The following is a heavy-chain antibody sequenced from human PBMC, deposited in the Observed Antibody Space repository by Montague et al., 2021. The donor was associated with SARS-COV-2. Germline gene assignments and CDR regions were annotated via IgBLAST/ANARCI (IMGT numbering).Heavy chain of an antibody. CDR2: INHSGST. Sequence: SETLSLTCAVYGGSFSGYYWSWTRQPPGEGLEWIGEINHSGSTNYNPSLKSRVTISVDTSKNQFSLKLSSVTAADTAVYYCARGRRILLWFGELLSGGDYYGMDVWGQGTTVTVSS. J-gene: IGHJ6*02. V-gene: IGHV4-34*01. CDR3: ARGRRILLWFGELLSGGDYYGMDV. D-gene: IGHD3-10*01. CDR1: GGSFSGYY.